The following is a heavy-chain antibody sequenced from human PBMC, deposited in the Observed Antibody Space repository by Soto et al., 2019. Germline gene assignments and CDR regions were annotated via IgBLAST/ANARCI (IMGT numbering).Heavy chain of an antibody. CDR2: IKSKTDGGTT. D-gene: IGHD3-3*01. J-gene: IGHJ6*04. V-gene: IGHV3-15*07. CDR1: GVSCSNAW. Sequence: GGSLRVSCGAGGVSCSNAWMNWDRQAPGKGLEWVGRIKSKTDGGTTDYAAPVKGRFTITRDDSENTLYLQMNSLNTEDTALYYFTTDHDDHTPIYYYYGMDVWGKGTTVTVSS. CDR3: TTDHDDHTPIYYYYGMDV.